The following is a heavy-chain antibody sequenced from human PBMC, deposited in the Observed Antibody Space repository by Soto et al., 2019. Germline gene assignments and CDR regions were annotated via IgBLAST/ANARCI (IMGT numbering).Heavy chain of an antibody. J-gene: IGHJ4*02. CDR2: IYWDEDK. CDR1: GFSLTTSGVG. Sequence: QITLNESGPTVVRPTETLTLTCRFSGFSLTTSGVGVGWIRQSPGKAPEWLALIYWDEDKRYSGSLKSRLTITKDTSKNQVFLTVSALDPTDTATYYCAHRVLRTVFGLVTTTAIYFDFWGKGTPVPVSS. V-gene: IGHV2-5*02. D-gene: IGHD3-3*01. CDR3: AHRVLRTVFGLVTTTAIYFDF.